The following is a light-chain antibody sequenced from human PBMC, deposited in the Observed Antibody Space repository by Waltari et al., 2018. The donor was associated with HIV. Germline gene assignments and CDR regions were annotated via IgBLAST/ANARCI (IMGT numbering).Light chain of an antibody. CDR3: AAWDDSLNGYV. CDR2: RNS. Sequence: QSVLTQPPSASGTPGHRVTISCSGSSSNIGSYTVNWYQHLPATAPKLLIFRNSQRPSGVPDRFSASKSGTSASLAISGLQSEDEAEYYCAAWDDSLNGYVFGTGTRVTVL. V-gene: IGLV1-44*01. CDR1: SSNIGSYT. J-gene: IGLJ1*01.